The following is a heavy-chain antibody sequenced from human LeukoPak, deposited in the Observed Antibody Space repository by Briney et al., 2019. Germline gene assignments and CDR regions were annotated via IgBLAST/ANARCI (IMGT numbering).Heavy chain of an antibody. CDR3: AKVGYSRPTVDY. Sequence: GGSLRFSCAASGFTFSSYAMSWVRQAPGKGLEWVSAISGSGDITYLADSVKGRFTISRDNSKNTLYLQMNSLRAEDTAVYYCAKVGYSRPTVDYWGQGTLVTVSS. CDR2: ISGSGDIT. J-gene: IGHJ4*02. D-gene: IGHD6-13*01. CDR1: GFTFSSYA. V-gene: IGHV3-23*01.